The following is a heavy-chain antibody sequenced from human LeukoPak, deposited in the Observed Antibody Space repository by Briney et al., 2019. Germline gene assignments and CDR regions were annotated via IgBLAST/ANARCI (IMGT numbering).Heavy chain of an antibody. CDR1: GLTFSSYA. CDR3: AKGGRWDYYDSSH. CDR2: ISGNGGTT. J-gene: IGHJ3*01. V-gene: IGHV3-23*01. D-gene: IGHD3-22*01. Sequence: PGGSLRPSCAASGLTFSSYAMTWVRQAPGKGLEWVSGISGNGGTTYYADSVKGRFTISRDNSKNTLYLQMDSLRIEDTAVYYCAKGGRWDYYDSSHWGQGTMVTVSS.